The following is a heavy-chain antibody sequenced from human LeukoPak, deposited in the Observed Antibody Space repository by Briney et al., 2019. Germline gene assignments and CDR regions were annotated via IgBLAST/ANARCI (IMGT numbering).Heavy chain of an antibody. CDR2: IYPGDSDP. D-gene: IGHD3-22*01. J-gene: IGHJ4*02. CDR3: AREHDSSGYLDHYFDY. V-gene: IGHV5-51*01. Sequence: GESLKISCKGSAYSFTSYWIGWVRQMPGKGLEWMGIIYPGDSDPRYSPSFQGQVAISADKSISTAYLQWTSLKASDTAMYYCAREHDSSGYLDHYFDYWGQGTLVTVSS. CDR1: AYSFTSYW.